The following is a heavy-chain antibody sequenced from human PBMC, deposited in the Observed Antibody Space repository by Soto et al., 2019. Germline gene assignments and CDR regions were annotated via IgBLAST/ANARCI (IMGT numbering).Heavy chain of an antibody. V-gene: IGHV1-45*02. CDR3: ARWTAVAGFDY. J-gene: IGHJ4*02. D-gene: IGHD6-19*01. CDR1: GYTFTYRY. Sequence: GASVKVSCKASGYTFTYRYLHWVRQAPGQALEWMGWITPFNGNTNYAQKFQDRVTITRDRSMSTAYMELSSLRSEDTAMYYCARWTAVAGFDYWGQGTLVTVSS. CDR2: ITPFNGNT.